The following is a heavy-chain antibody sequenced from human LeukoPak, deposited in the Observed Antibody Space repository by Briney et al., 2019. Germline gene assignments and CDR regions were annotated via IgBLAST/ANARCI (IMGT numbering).Heavy chain of an antibody. CDR2: IKFDGSEK. Sequence: AGGSLRLSCAASGFTFSNYWMTWVRQAPGKGLEWVASIKFDGSEKYYVDSVKGRFTISRDNAKNSLYLQMNSLRAEDTAVYYCAKNDRRYFDWLLPCGFDPWGQGTLVTVSS. J-gene: IGHJ5*02. V-gene: IGHV3-7*03. CDR3: AKNDRRYFDWLLPCGFDP. CDR1: GFTFSNYW. D-gene: IGHD3-9*01.